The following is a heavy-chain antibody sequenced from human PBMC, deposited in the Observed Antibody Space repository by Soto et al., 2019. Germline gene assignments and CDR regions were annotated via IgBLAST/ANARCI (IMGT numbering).Heavy chain of an antibody. CDR3: ARDTSLVRGVFGMDV. CDR2: IYYSGST. CDR1: AGSITGSGYY. D-gene: IGHD3-10*01. V-gene: IGHV4-31*03. Sequence: TLSLTCTVSAGSITGSGYYWSWIRQHPGKGLEWVGYIYYSGSTYYNPSLKSRLTISVATSKNQFSLKLTSVTAADTAVYYCARDTSLVRGVFGMDVWGQGTTVTVSS. J-gene: IGHJ6*02.